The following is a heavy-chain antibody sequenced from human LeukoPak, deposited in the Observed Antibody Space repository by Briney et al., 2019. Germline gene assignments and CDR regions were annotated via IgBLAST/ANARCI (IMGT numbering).Heavy chain of an antibody. CDR3: ARGGQWPVDY. V-gene: IGHV3-7*01. CDR2: IKQGGSEK. J-gene: IGHJ4*02. D-gene: IGHD6-19*01. Sequence: GGSLRLSCAASGFTSSSYYMSWVRQAPGKGLEWVANIKQGGSEKYYVDSVKGRFTISRDNAKNSLYLQVNSLRAEDTAVYYCARGGQWPVDYWGQGTLVTVSS. CDR1: GFTSSSYY.